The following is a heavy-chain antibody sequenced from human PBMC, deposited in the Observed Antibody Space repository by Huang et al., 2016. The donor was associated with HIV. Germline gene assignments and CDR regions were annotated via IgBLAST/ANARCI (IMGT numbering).Heavy chain of an antibody. D-gene: IGHD6-13*01. J-gene: IGHJ6*02. CDR2: IDYSGST. Sequence: QLQLQESGPGLVKPSETLSLTCIVSGGSISSSSYYWGWIRQPPGKGLEWIGSIDYSGSTYYTPSLKSRVTISVDTSKNQFSLKLSSVTAADTAVYYCARGDMYSSSWYVYYYGMDVWGQGTTVTVSS. CDR3: ARGDMYSSSWYVYYYGMDV. V-gene: IGHV4-39*01. CDR1: GGSISSSSYY.